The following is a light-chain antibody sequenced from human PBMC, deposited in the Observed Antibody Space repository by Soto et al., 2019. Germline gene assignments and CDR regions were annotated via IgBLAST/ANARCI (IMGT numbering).Light chain of an antibody. V-gene: IGKV3-20*01. J-gene: IGKJ2*01. Sequence: ESMLTQSPGTLSLSPGERATLSCRASQSVSTRYLAWYQQKPGQAPRLLIYGASIRATGITDRFSGSGSGTGFTLTISRREPEEFAVYYCHQFGSAPPAFTFGQGTKLEI. CDR2: GAS. CDR1: QSVSTRY. CDR3: HQFGSAPPAFT.